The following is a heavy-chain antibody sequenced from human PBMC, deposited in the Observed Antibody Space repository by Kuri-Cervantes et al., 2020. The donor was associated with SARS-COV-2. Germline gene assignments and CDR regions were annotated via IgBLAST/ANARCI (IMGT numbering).Heavy chain of an antibody. Sequence: GESLKISCAASGFTFSSYWMSWVRQAPGKGLEWVANIKQDGSEKYYVDSVKGRFTISRDNSKNTLYLQMNSLRAEDTAVCYCAKEMGYCSSTTCPIDYWGQGTLVTVSS. CDR3: AKEMGYCSSTTCPIDY. CDR2: IKQDGSEK. CDR1: GFTFSSYW. D-gene: IGHD2-2*01. J-gene: IGHJ4*02. V-gene: IGHV3-7*03.